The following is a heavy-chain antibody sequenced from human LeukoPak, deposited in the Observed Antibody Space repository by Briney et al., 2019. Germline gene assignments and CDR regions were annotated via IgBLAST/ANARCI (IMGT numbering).Heavy chain of an antibody. V-gene: IGHV3-48*03. J-gene: IGHJ4*02. CDR2: ISGSGTTI. CDR3: ARRIAAAGRSFDY. Sequence: SGGSLRLSCAASGFTFSSYEMNWVRQAPGKGLEWVSYISGSGTTIYYADSVKGRFTISRDNAKNSLYLQMNSLRAEDTAVYYCARRIAAAGRSFDYWGLGTLVTVSS. D-gene: IGHD6-13*01. CDR1: GFTFSSYE.